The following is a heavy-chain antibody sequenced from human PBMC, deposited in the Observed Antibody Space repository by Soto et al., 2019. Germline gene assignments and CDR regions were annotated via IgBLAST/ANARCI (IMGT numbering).Heavy chain of an antibody. J-gene: IGHJ6*03. V-gene: IGHV3-7*01. D-gene: IGHD2-15*01. CDR1: GFTFNSYW. Sequence: EVELVESAGGLVQPGGSLRLSCVGSGFTFNSYWMSWVRQAPGKGLEWVANIKQDGSETYYVDSVKGRFTISRDNANNSLFLEMNSLRGEDTAVYYCARATQITVWWLYYYMDVWGKGTTVTVSS. CDR2: IKQDGSET. CDR3: ARATQITVWWLYYYMDV.